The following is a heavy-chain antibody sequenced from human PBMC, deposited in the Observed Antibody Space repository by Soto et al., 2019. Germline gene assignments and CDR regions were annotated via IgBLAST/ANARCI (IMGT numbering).Heavy chain of an antibody. J-gene: IGHJ5*02. D-gene: IGHD2-2*01. CDR3: ARRRCTTTTCFDP. Sequence: PSETLSLTCSVSGGSINSGNYYWSWIRQHPGKGLEWIGYISYSGSAHYNPSLRSRVFISVDTSRNQFSLKLSSVTAADTAVYYCARRRCTTTTCFDPWRQGTLVTVSS. CDR2: ISYSGSA. V-gene: IGHV4-31*03. CDR1: GGSINSGNYY.